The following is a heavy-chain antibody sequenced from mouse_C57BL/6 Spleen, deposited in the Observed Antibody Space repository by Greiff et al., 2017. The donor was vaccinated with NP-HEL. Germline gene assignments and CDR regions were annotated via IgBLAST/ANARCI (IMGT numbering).Heavy chain of an antibody. CDR2: IYPRSGNT. CDR3: AGTNWDGGYAMDY. D-gene: IGHD4-1*02. J-gene: IGHJ4*01. V-gene: IGHV1-81*01. CDR1: GYTFTSYG. Sequence: QVQLKQSGAELARPGASVKLSCKASGYTFTSYGISWVKQRTGQGLEWIGEIYPRSGNTYYNEKFKGKATLTADKSSSTAYMELRSLTSEDSAVYFCAGTNWDGGYAMDYWGQGTSVTVSS.